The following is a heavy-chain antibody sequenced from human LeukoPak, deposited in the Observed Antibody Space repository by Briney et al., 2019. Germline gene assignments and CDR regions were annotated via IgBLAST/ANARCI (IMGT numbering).Heavy chain of an antibody. V-gene: IGHV3-30-3*02. J-gene: IGHJ4*02. CDR1: GFTFSSYA. CDR3: AKSTRITMVRGPPGY. Sequence: PGGSLRLSCAASGFTFSSYAMHWVRQAPGKGLEWVAVISYDGSNKYYADSVKGRFTISRDNSKNTLYLQMNSLRAEDTAVYYCAKSTRITMVRGPPGYWGQGTLVTVSS. CDR2: ISYDGSNK. D-gene: IGHD3-10*01.